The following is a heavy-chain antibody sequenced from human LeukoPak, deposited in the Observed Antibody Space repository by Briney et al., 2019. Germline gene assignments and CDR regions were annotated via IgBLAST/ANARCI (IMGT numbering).Heavy chain of an antibody. CDR2: ISAYNGNT. D-gene: IGHD3-10*01. Sequence: ASVKVSCKASGYTFTSYGISWVRQAPGQGLEWMGWISAYNGNTNYAQKLQGRVTMTTDTSTSTAYMELSSLRSEDTAVYYCARGTMVRYYYYYYGMDVWGQGTTVTVSS. V-gene: IGHV1-18*01. CDR1: GYTFTSYG. J-gene: IGHJ6*02. CDR3: ARGTMVRYYYYYYGMDV.